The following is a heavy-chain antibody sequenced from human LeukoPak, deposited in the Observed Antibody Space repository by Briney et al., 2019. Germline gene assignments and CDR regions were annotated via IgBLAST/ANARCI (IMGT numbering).Heavy chain of an antibody. J-gene: IGHJ1*01. Sequence: SETLSLTCGVFGGSFNGHFYSWIRQSPGKGLEWIGEITHRGSINYNPSLKSRAALSVDTSKNQFSLKLTSVTAADIGVYYCARALAAAVINWGQGTLVTVSS. CDR3: ARALAAAVIN. V-gene: IGHV4-34*01. CDR1: GGSFNGHF. D-gene: IGHD6-13*01. CDR2: ITHRGSI.